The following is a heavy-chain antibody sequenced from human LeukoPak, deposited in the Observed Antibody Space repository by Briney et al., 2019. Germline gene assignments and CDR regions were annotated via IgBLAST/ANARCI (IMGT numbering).Heavy chain of an antibody. J-gene: IGHJ4*02. V-gene: IGHV1-8*01. CDR3: VRTDRYSDFWFLDS. Sequence: ASVKVSCKASGYTFTSYDINWVRQATGQGLEWMGWMNPNSGNTGYAQKFQGRVTMTRNTSISTAYMELSSLRSDDTAVYFCVRTDRYSDFWFLDSWGQGTLVIVSP. CDR1: GYTFTSYD. CDR2: MNPNSGNT. D-gene: IGHD3-3*01.